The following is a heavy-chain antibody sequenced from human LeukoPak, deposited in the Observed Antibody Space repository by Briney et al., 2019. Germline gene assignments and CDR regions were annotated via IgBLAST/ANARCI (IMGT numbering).Heavy chain of an antibody. V-gene: IGHV1-2*02. D-gene: IGHD6-13*01. CDR2: INPNSGGT. CDR3: ARVPYSSSWYNWFDP. J-gene: IGHJ5*02. Sequence: GASVKVSCKASGYTFTGYYMHWVRQAPGQGLEWMGWINPNSGGTNYAQKFQGRVTMTRDTSISTAYMELSRLRSDDTAVYYCARVPYSSSWYNWFDPWGQGTLVTVSS. CDR1: GYTFTGYY.